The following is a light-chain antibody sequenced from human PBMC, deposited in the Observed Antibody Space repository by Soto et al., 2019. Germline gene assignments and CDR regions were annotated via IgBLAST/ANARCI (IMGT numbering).Light chain of an antibody. V-gene: IGKV3-15*01. Sequence: EVVMAQSPATLSVSPGGRATLSCRASQNVGSNLAWYQQRRGQAPRLLIYDASTRATGIPARFSGSGSGTEFTLTISXLXSEDXAVXYCQQYNDWPPYTFGQGTKLEIK. CDR2: DAS. J-gene: IGKJ2*01. CDR3: QQYNDWPPYT. CDR1: QNVGSN.